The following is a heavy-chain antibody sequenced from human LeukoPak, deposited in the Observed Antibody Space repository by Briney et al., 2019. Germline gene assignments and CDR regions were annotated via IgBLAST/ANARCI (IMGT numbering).Heavy chain of an antibody. J-gene: IGHJ4*02. V-gene: IGHV1-2*02. CDR3: AIRNYDFWSGYYWDY. D-gene: IGHD3-3*01. CDR1: GGTFSSYA. CDR2: INPNSGGT. Sequence: ASVKVSCKASGGTFSSYAISWVRQAPGQGLEWMGWINPNSGGTNYAQKFQGRVTMTRDTSISTAYMELSRLRSDDTAVYYCAIRNYDFWSGYYWDYWGQGTLVTVSS.